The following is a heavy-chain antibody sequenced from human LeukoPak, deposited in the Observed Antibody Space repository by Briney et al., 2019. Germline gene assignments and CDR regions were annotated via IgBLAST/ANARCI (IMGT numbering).Heavy chain of an antibody. CDR3: ARVGWLRFLDY. V-gene: IGHV3-53*01. CDR1: GFTVSSNY. Sequence: PGGSLRLSCAASGFTVSSNYMSWLRQAPGKGLEWVSVIYSGGSTYYADSVKGRFTISRDNSKNTLYLQMNSLRAEDTAVYYCARVGWLRFLDYWGQGTLVTVSS. J-gene: IGHJ4*02. CDR2: IYSGGST. D-gene: IGHD5-12*01.